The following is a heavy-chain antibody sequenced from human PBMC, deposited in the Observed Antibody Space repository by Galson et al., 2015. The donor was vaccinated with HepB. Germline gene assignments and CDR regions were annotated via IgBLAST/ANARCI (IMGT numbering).Heavy chain of an antibody. CDR1: GFTFSNAW. CDR2: IKSKTDGGTT. J-gene: IGHJ4*02. V-gene: IGHV3-15*01. CDR3: TTENWNDVLGGENLDY. D-gene: IGHD1-1*01. Sequence: SLRLSCAASGFTFSNAWMSWVRQAPGKGLEWVGRIKSKTDGGTTDYAAPVKGRFTISRDDSKNTLYLQMNSLKTEDTAVYYCTTENWNDVLGGENLDYWGQGTLVTVSS.